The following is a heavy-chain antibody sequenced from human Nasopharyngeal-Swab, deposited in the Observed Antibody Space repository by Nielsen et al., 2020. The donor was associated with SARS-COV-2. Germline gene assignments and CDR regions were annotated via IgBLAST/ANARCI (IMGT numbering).Heavy chain of an antibody. CDR1: GGSISSSSYY. CDR3: AREGNWNSRWFDP. V-gene: IGHV4-39*07. Sequence: SETLSLTCTVSGGSISSSSYYWGRSRQPPGKGLEWIGSIYYSGSTYYNPSLKSRVTISVDTSKNQFSLKLSSVTAADTAVYYCAREGNWNSRWFDPWGQGTLVTVSS. J-gene: IGHJ5*02. CDR2: IYYSGST. D-gene: IGHD1-20*01.